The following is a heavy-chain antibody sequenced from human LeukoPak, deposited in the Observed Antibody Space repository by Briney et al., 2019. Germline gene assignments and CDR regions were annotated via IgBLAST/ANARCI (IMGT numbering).Heavy chain of an antibody. Sequence: KPSETLSLTCAVYGGSFSGYYWSWIRQPPEKGLEWNGEINHSGSTNYNPSLKSRVTISVDTSKNQFSLKLSSVTAADTAVYYCARGGYCSSTSCYFFDYWGQGILVTVSS. CDR2: INHSGST. J-gene: IGHJ4*02. CDR1: GGSFSGYY. V-gene: IGHV4-34*01. CDR3: ARGGYCSSTSCYFFDY. D-gene: IGHD2-2*01.